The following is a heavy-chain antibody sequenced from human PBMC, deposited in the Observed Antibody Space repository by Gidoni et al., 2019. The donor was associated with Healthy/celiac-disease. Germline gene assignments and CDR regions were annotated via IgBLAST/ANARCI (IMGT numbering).Heavy chain of an antibody. CDR1: GFPFRNSR. V-gene: IGHV3-15*01. CDR3: TTRVVYCTNGVCSELDY. CDR2: IKRKTDGGTT. J-gene: IGHJ4*02. D-gene: IGHD2-8*01. Sequence: EVQLVESGVGLVKPGGSLRLSCAASGFPFRNSRSSWCRQAPGKGLEWVGRIKRKTDGGTTDYAAPVKGRFTISRDDSKNTLYLQMNSLKTEDTAVYYCTTRVVYCTNGVCSELDYWGQGTLVTVSS.